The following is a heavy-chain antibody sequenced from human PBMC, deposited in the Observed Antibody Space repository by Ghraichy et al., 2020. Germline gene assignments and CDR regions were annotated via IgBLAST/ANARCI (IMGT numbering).Heavy chain of an antibody. CDR1: GGSISSGGYY. D-gene: IGHD3-22*01. CDR2: IYYSGST. J-gene: IGHJ3*02. Sequence: SETLSLTCTVSGGSISSGGYYWSWIRQHPGKGLGWIGYIYYSGSTYYNPSLKSRVTISVDTSKNQFSLKLSSVTAADTAVYYCARGLEYYYDSSGYADAFDIWGQGTMVTVSS. V-gene: IGHV4-31*03. CDR3: ARGLEYYYDSSGYADAFDI.